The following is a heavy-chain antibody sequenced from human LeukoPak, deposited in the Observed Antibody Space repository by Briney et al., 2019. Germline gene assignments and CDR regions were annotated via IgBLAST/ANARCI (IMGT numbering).Heavy chain of an antibody. D-gene: IGHD6-19*01. CDR2: IRYDGSNK. V-gene: IGHV3-30*02. CDR1: GFTFSSYG. CDR3: AKDTRIIAVAGTLDY. Sequence: GGSLRLSCAASGFTFSSYGMHWVRQAPGKGLEWVAFIRYDGSNKYYADSVKGRFTISRDNSKNTLYLQMNSLRAEDTAVYYCAKDTRIIAVAGTLDYWGQGTLVTVSS. J-gene: IGHJ4*02.